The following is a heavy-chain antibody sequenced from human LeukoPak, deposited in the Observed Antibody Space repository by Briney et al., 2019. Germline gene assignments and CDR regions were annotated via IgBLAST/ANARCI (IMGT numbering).Heavy chain of an antibody. D-gene: IGHD3-22*01. J-gene: IGHJ4*02. CDR3: ARDLLYYDSSGGDY. CDR2: ISWNSGRI. CDR1: GFSFDDYA. V-gene: IGHV3-9*01. Sequence: GGTLRLFCVASGFSFDDYAMHWVRQAPRKGLEWVSGISWNSGRIVYADSVKGRFPISRDNAKNSLYLKMNSLRAEDTAVYYCARDLLYYDSSGGDYWGQGTLVTVSS.